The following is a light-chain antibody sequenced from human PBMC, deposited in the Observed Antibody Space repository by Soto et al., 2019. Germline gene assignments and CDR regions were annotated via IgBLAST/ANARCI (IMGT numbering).Light chain of an antibody. Sequence: QSALTQPASVSGSPGQSITIACTGTNSDVGGYDRVSWYQQHAGKAPTLMIYEVNKRPSGISNRFSGSKSGITASLTISGLQAEDEADYYCCSSVGGPIWVFGGGTKLTVL. V-gene: IGLV2-23*02. CDR1: NSDVGGYDR. J-gene: IGLJ3*02. CDR3: CSSVGGPIWV. CDR2: EVN.